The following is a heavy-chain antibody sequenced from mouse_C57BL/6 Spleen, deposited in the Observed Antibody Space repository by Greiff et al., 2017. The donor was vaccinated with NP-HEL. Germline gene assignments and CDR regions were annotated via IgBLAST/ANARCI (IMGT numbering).Heavy chain of an antibody. J-gene: IGHJ4*01. D-gene: IGHD2-1*01. V-gene: IGHV1-53*01. CDR1: GYTFTSYW. CDR2: INPSNGGT. Sequence: VQLQQSGTELVKPGASVKLSCKASGYTFTSYWMHWVKQRPGQGLEWIGNINPSNGGTNYNEKFKSKATLTVDKSSSTAYMQLSSLTSEDSAVYYCARSDGNYIYAMDYWGQGTSVTVSS. CDR3: ARSDGNYIYAMDY.